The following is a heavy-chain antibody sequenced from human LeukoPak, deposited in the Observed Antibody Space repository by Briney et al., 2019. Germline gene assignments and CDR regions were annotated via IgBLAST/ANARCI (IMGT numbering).Heavy chain of an antibody. CDR2: IYSGGST. D-gene: IGHD5-18*01. Sequence: GGSLRLSCAASGFTVSSDYMSWVRQAPGKGLEWVSVIYSGGSTYYADSVKGRFTISRDNSKDTLHLQMNSLRPEDTAVYYCARTLMQVWFLMDVCGKGTTVTVSS. J-gene: IGHJ6*04. V-gene: IGHV3-66*02. CDR1: GFTVSSDY. CDR3: ARTLMQVWFLMDV.